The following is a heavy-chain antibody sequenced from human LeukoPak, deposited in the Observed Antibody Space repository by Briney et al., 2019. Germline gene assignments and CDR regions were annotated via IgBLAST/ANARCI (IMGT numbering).Heavy chain of an antibody. CDR2: INPNSGGT. Sequence: ASVKVSCKASGYTFTGYYMHWVRQAPGQGLEWMGWINPNSGGTNYAQKFQGWVTMTRDTSISTAYMELSRLRSDDTAVYYCARHSGYDFYYYYGMDVWGQGTTVTVSS. CDR1: GYTFTGYY. CDR3: ARHSGYDFYYYYGMDV. V-gene: IGHV1-2*04. J-gene: IGHJ6*02. D-gene: IGHD3-22*01.